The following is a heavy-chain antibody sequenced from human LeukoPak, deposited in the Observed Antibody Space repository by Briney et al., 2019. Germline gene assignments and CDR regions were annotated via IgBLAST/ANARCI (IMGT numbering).Heavy chain of an antibody. D-gene: IGHD6-13*01. CDR1: GGTFSSYA. CDR3: AREARIAAAGPPDWFDP. CDR2: IIPIFGTA. Sequence: GASVKVSCKASGGTFSSYAISWVRQAPGQGLEWMGGIIPIFGTANYAQKFQGRVTITADESTSTAYVELSSLRSEDTAVYYCAREARIAAAGPPDWFDPWGQGTLVTVSS. J-gene: IGHJ5*02. V-gene: IGHV1-69*13.